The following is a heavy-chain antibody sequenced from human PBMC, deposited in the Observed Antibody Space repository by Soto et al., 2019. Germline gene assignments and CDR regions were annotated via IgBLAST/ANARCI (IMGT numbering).Heavy chain of an antibody. V-gene: IGHV1-58*01. D-gene: IGHD4-4*01. Sequence: ASVKVSCKASGFTFTSSAVQWVRQARGQRLEWIGWIVVGSGNTNYAQKFQERVTITRDMSTNTAYMELSSLRSEDTAVYYCAAPRDYSNYGYYYYYGMDVWGQGTTVTVSS. CDR1: GFTFTSSA. J-gene: IGHJ6*02. CDR3: AAPRDYSNYGYYYYYGMDV. CDR2: IVVGSGNT.